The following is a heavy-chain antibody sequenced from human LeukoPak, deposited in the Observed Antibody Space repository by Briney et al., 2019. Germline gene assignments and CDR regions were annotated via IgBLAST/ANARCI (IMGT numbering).Heavy chain of an antibody. CDR3: ARERKLAYYYYYGMDV. V-gene: IGHV4-59*12. J-gene: IGHJ6*02. Sequence: SETLSLTCTVSGGSISSYYWSWIRQPPGKGLEWIGYVYYSGTTNYNPSLKSRVTISVDTSKNQFSLKLSSVTAADTAVYYCARERKLAYYYYYGMDVWGQGTTVTVSS. CDR2: VYYSGTT. CDR1: GGSISSYY.